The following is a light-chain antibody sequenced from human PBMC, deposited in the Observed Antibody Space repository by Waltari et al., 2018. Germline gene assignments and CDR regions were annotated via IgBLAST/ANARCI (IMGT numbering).Light chain of an antibody. Sequence: EVVMTQSPVTLSVSPGDRATVPCRASPSVSSTFAWYQQKPGQAPRLLIYGASTRATGIPARFSGSGSGTEFTLTISSLQSEDFAVYYCQQYNNWPPWTFGQGTKVEIK. CDR1: PSVSST. CDR3: QQYNNWPPWT. V-gene: IGKV3-15*01. CDR2: GAS. J-gene: IGKJ1*01.